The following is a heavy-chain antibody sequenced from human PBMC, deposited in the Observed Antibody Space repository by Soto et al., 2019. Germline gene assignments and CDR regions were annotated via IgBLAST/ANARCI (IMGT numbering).Heavy chain of an antibody. V-gene: IGHV3-33*01. J-gene: IGHJ2*01. CDR1: GFVYSNYA. CDR3: VRGIPSQYTSDWLYWYFDL. Sequence: VQLVESGGGVVQPWRSLRLSCAASGFVYSNYAMHWVRLSPGKGLEWVALIWNDGTKKYYMDSVKGRFIISRDNSLKTLHLQMDSLRAEDAAVYFCVRGIPSQYTSDWLYWYFDLWGRGTQVTVSA. D-gene: IGHD6-25*01. CDR2: IWNDGTKK.